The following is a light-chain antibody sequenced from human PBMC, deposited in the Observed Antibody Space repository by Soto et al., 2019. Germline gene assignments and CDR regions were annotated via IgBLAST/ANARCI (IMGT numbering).Light chain of an antibody. CDR2: GAS. V-gene: IGKV3-20*01. CDR1: QSVSSY. CDR3: QQYGSSGT. J-gene: IGKJ1*01. Sequence: EIVMTQSPGTLSVSPGERATLSCRASQSVSSYLAWYHQKPGQAPRPLIYGASSRATGIPDRFSGSGSGTDFTLTISRLEPEDFAVYYCQQYGSSGTFGQGTKVDI.